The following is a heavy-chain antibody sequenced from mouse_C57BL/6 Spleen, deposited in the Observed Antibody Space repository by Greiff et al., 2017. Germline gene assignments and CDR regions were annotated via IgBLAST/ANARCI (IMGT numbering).Heavy chain of an antibody. CDR2: IYPGNSDT. CDR3: TREELRLFDY. V-gene: IGHV1-5*01. J-gene: IGHJ2*01. Sequence: VQLQQSGTVLARPGASVKMSCKTSGYTFTSYWMHWVKQRPGQGLEWIGAIYPGNSDTSYNQKFQGKAKLTAVTSASTAYMELSSLTNEDSAVYYCTREELRLFDYWGQGTTLTVSS. CDR1: GYTFTSYW.